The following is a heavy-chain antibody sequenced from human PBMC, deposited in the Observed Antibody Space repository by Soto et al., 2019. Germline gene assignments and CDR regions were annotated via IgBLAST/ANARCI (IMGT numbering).Heavy chain of an antibody. Sequence: GASVKVSCKASGYTFTSLDINWVRQATGQGLEWMGWMQPNSGNTGYAQKFQGRVTMTRDTSISTAYMELSSLRSDDTAVYYCARGVNAGVDYWGQGTLVTVYS. CDR2: MQPNSGNT. CDR3: ARGVNAGVDY. D-gene: IGHD1-26*01. CDR1: GYTFTSLD. J-gene: IGHJ4*02. V-gene: IGHV1-8*01.